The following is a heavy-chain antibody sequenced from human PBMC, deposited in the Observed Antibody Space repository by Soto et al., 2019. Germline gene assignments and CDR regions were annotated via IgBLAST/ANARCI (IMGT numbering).Heavy chain of an antibody. D-gene: IGHD6-19*01. CDR2: VYYTGST. CDR3: ARSVAVPGAHIDY. J-gene: IGHJ4*02. CDR1: CGSISGSY. Sequence: PSETLSLTCGVSCGSISGSYWSWIRQSPGKGLEWLGYVYYTGSTNYSPSLRSRVSISVDTSKNEFSLRLSSVTAADTAVYFCARSVAVPGAHIDYWGQGTQVNVSS. V-gene: IGHV4-59*01.